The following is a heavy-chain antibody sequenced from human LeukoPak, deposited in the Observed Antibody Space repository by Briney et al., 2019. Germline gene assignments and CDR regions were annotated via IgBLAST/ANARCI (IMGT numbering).Heavy chain of an antibody. CDR3: AKENGDGYNYYFDY. J-gene: IGHJ4*02. Sequence: PGRSLRLSCPASGFTFSSYGMHWVRQAPGKGLEWVAVISYDGSNKYYADSVKGRFTISRDNSKNTLYLQMNSLRAQDTAVYYCAKENGDGYNYYFDYWGQGTLVTVYS. CDR2: ISYDGSNK. CDR1: GFTFSSYG. D-gene: IGHD5-24*01. V-gene: IGHV3-30*18.